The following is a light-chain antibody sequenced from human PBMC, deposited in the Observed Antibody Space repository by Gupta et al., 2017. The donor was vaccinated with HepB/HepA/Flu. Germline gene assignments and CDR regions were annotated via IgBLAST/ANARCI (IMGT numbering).Light chain of an antibody. CDR3: NSRDSSGDHLI. V-gene: IGLV3-19*01. CDR2: AKS. J-gene: IGLJ2*01. Sequence: SSELTQDPAVSVALGQTVRITCQGDSLESYDASWHQQKPGQAPLLVMYAKSNRPSGIPARFSGSSSGNTASLTITGAQAEDEADYYCNSRDSSGDHLIFGGGTKLTVL. CDR1: SLESYD.